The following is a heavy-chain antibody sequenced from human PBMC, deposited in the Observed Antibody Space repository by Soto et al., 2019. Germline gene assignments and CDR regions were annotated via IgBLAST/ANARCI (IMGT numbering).Heavy chain of an antibody. CDR1: GGSISSSSYY. D-gene: IGHD5-18*01. Sequence: PSETLSLTCTVSGGSISSSSYYWGWIRQPPGKGLEWIGSIYYSGSTYYNPSLKSRVTISVDTSKNQFSLKLSSVTAADTAVYYCARGHGQLWLQDYYYYYMDVWGKGTTVTVSS. CDR2: IYYSGST. J-gene: IGHJ6*03. V-gene: IGHV4-39*01. CDR3: ARGHGQLWLQDYYYYYMDV.